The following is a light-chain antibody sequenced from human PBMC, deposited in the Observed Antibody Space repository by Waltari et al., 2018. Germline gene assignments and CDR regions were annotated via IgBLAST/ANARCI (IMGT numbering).Light chain of an antibody. CDR1: SSHVGGYHY. CDR3: SSYTSSSTRV. J-gene: IGLJ3*02. V-gene: IGLV2-14*03. Sequence: QSALTQPASVSRSPGPSIPISCTGTSSHVGGYHYFSWYQHNQGKAPKLMIYDVSNRPSGVSNRFSGSKSGNTASLTISGLQAEDEADYYCSSYTSSSTRVFGGGTKLTVL. CDR2: DVS.